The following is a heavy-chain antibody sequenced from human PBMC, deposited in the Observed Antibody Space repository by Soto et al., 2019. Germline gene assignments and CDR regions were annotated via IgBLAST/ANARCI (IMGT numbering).Heavy chain of an antibody. V-gene: IGHV3-74*01. J-gene: IGHJ4*02. CDR1: GFTFNSYW. CDR2: INGDGSTT. CDR3: ARGGSWAFYLDS. D-gene: IGHD3-10*01. Sequence: EVQLVESGGGLVQPGGSLRLSCAASGFTFNSYWIHWVRQAPGEGLVWVSRINGDGSTTNYADSVKGRFASSRDNAKNTLYLQMNGLRAEDTAVYYCARGGSWAFYLDSWGQGTLVTVSS.